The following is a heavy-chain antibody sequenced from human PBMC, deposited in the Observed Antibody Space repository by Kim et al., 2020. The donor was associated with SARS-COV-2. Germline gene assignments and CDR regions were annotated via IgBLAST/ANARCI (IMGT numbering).Heavy chain of an antibody. V-gene: IGHV4-39*01. J-gene: IGHJ6*02. D-gene: IGHD6-13*01. Sequence: SETLSLTCTVSGGSISSSSYYWGWIRQPPGKGLEWIGSIYYSGSTYYNPSLKSRVTISVDTSKNQFSLKLSSVTAADTAVYYCARQKSSIAAAGPSGIMDVWGQGTTVTVSS. CDR1: GGSISSSSYY. CDR3: ARQKSSIAAAGPSGIMDV. CDR2: IYYSGST.